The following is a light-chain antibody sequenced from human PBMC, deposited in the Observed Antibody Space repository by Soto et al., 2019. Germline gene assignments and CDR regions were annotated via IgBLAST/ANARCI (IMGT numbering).Light chain of an antibody. CDR3: QQYGSSPGT. V-gene: IGKV3-20*01. Sequence: EIVLTQSPGTLSLSPGERYTLSCMASQSVSSSYLAWYQQKPGQAPRLLIYGASSRATGITDRFSGSGSGTDFTLTISGLEPEDFAVYYCQQYGSSPGTVGQGTKVEIK. CDR1: QSVSSSY. CDR2: GAS. J-gene: IGKJ1*01.